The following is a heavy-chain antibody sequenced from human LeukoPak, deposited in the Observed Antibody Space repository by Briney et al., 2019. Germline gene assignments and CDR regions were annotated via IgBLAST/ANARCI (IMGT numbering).Heavy chain of an antibody. D-gene: IGHD4-11*01. CDR2: ISGHGDST. CDR1: GSTFHDYA. V-gene: IGHV3-43*02. Sequence: HPRGSLRLSCAASGSTFHDYAMHWVRQVPGKGLEWVSLISGHGDSTYYADSVKGRFTISRDNSKDSLYLQMNSLKTEDTAFYYCAKDGYGNYDYWGQGTLVTVSS. J-gene: IGHJ4*02. CDR3: AKDGYGNYDY.